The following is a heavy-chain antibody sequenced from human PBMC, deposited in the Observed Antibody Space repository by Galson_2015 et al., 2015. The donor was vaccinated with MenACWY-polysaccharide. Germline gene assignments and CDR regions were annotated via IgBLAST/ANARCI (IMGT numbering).Heavy chain of an antibody. CDR2: LYWNDDK. Sequence: PALVKPTQTLTLTCTFSGFSLRTSGVAVGWIRQPPGEALDWLVHLYWNDDKYYSTFLKNRLTITKDTSKNQVVLTMTNMDPVDTATYCCAHLTASNVYSYDYWGQGTLVTVSS. CDR3: AHLTASNVYSYDY. V-gene: IGHV2-5*01. CDR1: GFSLRTSGVA. D-gene: IGHD2-2*01. J-gene: IGHJ4*02.